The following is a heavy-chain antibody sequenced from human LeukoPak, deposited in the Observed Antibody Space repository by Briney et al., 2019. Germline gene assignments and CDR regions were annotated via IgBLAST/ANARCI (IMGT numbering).Heavy chain of an antibody. CDR2: ISSSSSYI. D-gene: IGHD5-24*01. V-gene: IGHV3-21*01. J-gene: IGHJ6*02. CDR3: AREVLIATITNYGMDV. CDR1: GFSFSSYW. Sequence: GGSLRLSCAASGFSFSSYWMHWVRQAPGKGLEWVSSISSSSSYIYYADSVKGRFTISRDNAKNSLYLQMNSLRAEDTAVYYCAREVLIATITNYGMDVWGQGTTVTVSS.